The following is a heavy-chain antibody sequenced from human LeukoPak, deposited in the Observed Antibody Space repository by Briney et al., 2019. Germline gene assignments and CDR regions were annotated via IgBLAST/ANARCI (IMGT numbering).Heavy chain of an antibody. CDR2: ISSSSSYI. J-gene: IGHJ4*02. CDR1: GFTFSSYS. CDR3: ARDKRGHDWVFDY. D-gene: IGHD5-12*01. V-gene: IGHV3-21*01. Sequence: GGSLRLSCAASGFTFSSYSMNWVRQAPGKGLEWVSSISSSSSYIYYADSVKGRFTISRDNAKNSLYLQMNSLRAEDTAVYYCARDKRGHDWVFDYWGQGTLVTVSS.